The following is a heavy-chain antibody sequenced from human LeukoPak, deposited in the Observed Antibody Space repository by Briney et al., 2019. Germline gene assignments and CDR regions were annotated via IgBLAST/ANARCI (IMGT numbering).Heavy chain of an antibody. D-gene: IGHD2-2*01. J-gene: IGHJ5*02. CDR2: IYYSGST. CDR1: GGSISSYY. CDR3: ARALGYCSSTSCRNWFDP. V-gene: IGHV4-59*01. Sequence: SETLSLTCTVSGGSISSYYWSWIRQPPGKGLEWIGYIYYSGSTNYNPSLKSRVTISVDTSKNQFSLKLSTVTAADTAVYYCARALGYCSSTSCRNWFDPWGQGTLVTVSS.